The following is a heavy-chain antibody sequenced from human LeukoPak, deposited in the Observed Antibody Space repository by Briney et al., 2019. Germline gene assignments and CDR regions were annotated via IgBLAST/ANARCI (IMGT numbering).Heavy chain of an antibody. CDR2: IHTSGST. CDR3: ARGVDGATLNDNWFDP. CDR1: GGSISSGSYY. V-gene: IGHV4-61*02. D-gene: IGHD1-26*01. J-gene: IGHJ5*02. Sequence: PSETLSLTCTVSGGSISSGSYYWSWIRQPAGKGLEWIGRIHTSGSTNYNPSLKSRVTISLDTSKSQFSLKLSSVTAADTAVYYCARGVDGATLNDNWFDPWGQGTLVTVSS.